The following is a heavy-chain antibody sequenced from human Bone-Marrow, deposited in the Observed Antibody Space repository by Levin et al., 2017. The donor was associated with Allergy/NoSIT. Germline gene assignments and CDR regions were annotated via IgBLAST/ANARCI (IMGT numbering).Heavy chain of an antibody. J-gene: IGHJ3*02. CDR3: ARDYPTSGSAFDI. V-gene: IGHV4-39*07. CDR1: GGSISSSSHY. Sequence: SQTLSLTCTVSGGSISSSSHYWGWIRQPPGKGLEWIGSIYYSGNTYYNPSLNSRVTISVDTSKNQFSLKLSSVTAADTAVYYCARDYPTSGSAFDIWGQGTMVTVSS. CDR2: IYYSGNT. D-gene: IGHD6-19*01.